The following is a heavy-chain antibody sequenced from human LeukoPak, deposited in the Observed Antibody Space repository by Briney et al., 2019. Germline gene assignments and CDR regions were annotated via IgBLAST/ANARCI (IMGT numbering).Heavy chain of an antibody. Sequence: WGSLRLSCAASGFTFSSYSMNWVRQAPGKGLEWVSYISSSSSTIYYADSVKGRFTISRDNAKNSLYLQMNSLRAEDTAVYYCARVPTTIYPYFDYWGQGTLVTVSS. CDR1: GFTFSSYS. CDR3: ARVPTTIYPYFDY. V-gene: IGHV3-48*01. CDR2: ISSSSSTI. J-gene: IGHJ4*02. D-gene: IGHD4-17*01.